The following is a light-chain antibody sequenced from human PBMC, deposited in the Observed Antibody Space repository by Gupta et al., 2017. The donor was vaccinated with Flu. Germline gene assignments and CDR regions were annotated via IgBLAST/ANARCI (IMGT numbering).Light chain of an antibody. J-gene: IGKJ4*01. CDR3: QKYNSAPSLT. CDR1: QGISNY. Sequence: SSLSASVGDRVTITCRASQGISNYLAWYQQKPGKGPKLLIYAASTLQSGVPSRFSGSGSGTDFTLTISSLQPEDVATYYCQKYNSAPSLTFGGGTKVEIK. CDR2: AAS. V-gene: IGKV1-27*01.